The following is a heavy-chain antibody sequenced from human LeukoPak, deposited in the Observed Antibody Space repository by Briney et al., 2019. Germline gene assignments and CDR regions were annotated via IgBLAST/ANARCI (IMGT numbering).Heavy chain of an antibody. CDR1: GFTFSSYA. Sequence: GGSLRLSCAASGFTFSSYAMNWVRQAPGKGLEWVSAISVDGSHTYYADSLKGRFTISRDNSKNTLSLQMNSLRVEDAAVYYCAKCYDTSGRRASDIWGQGTMVTVSS. CDR2: ISVDGSHT. CDR3: AKCYDTSGRRASDI. D-gene: IGHD3-22*01. J-gene: IGHJ3*02. V-gene: IGHV3-23*01.